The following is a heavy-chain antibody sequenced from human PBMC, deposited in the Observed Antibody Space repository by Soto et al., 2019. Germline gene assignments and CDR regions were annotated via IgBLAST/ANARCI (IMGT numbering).Heavy chain of an antibody. CDR2: ISSSGSTI. D-gene: IGHD1-20*01. CDR1: GFTFSDYY. CDR3: ARSKNSWNDVGAFDI. J-gene: IGHJ3*02. V-gene: IGHV3-11*01. Sequence: GGSLRLSCAASGFTFSDYYMSWIRQAPGKGLEWVSYISSSGSTIYYADSVKGRFTISRDNAKNSLYLQMNSLRAEDTAVYYCARSKNSWNDVGAFDIWGQGTMVTVSS.